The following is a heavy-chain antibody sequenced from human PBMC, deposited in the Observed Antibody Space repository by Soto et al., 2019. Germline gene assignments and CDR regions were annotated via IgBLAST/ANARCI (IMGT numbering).Heavy chain of an antibody. D-gene: IGHD3-10*01. V-gene: IGHV3-23*01. CDR2: IGPSGDNT. J-gene: IGHJ4*02. CDR1: GFTFTTYA. Sequence: EVQLLESGGGLVQPGGSLRLSCAASGFTFTTYAMTWVRQAPGKGLEWVSAIGPSGDNTYYADSVKGRFTISRDNSKKTLYLQMNSLRPDDTAVYFCAKVRRDYGSERYIKWGQVALVTVSS. CDR3: AKVRRDYGSERYIK.